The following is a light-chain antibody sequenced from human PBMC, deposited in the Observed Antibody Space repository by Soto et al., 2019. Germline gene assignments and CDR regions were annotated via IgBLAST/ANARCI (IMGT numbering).Light chain of an antibody. Sequence: QSVLAQPPSASGTPGQRVTISCSGSNSNIGRNDVTWYQQVPGTAPQCLIYSNDQRPSGVPDRIPGSRSGTSASLAISGLQSGDEAEYYCAAWDDTLRARVFGGGTQLTVL. J-gene: IGLJ2*01. CDR1: NSNIGRND. CDR2: SND. V-gene: IGLV1-44*01. CDR3: AAWDDTLRARV.